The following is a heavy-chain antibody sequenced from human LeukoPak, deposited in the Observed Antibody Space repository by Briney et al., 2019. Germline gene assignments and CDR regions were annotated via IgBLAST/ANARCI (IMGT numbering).Heavy chain of an antibody. J-gene: IGHJ4*02. Sequence: AGSLTLSCAASGFTFSKYWMSWVRQAPGKGLEWVANIKQDGSEKYYVDSVKGRFTISRDNAKNSLDLQMNSLRAEDTAVYYCARAPEGYTVVTIFDFWGQGTLVSVSS. CDR3: ARAPEGYTVVTIFDF. CDR1: GFTFSKYW. CDR2: IKQDGSEK. V-gene: IGHV3-7*05. D-gene: IGHD4-23*01.